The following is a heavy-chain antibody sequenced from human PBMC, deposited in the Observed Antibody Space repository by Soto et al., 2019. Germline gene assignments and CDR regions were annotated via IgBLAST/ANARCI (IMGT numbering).Heavy chain of an antibody. CDR2: IYYSGST. CDR1: GGSISSGGYY. CDR3: ARLVPAITIGGYNYHPLDA. Sequence: PSETLSLTCTVSGGSISSGGYYWSWIRQHPGKGLEWIGYIYYSGSTYYNQSLKSRVTISVDTSKNQFSLKLSSVTAADSAVNYCARLVPAITIGGYNYHPLDAWGQGTTVTVSS. V-gene: IGHV4-31*03. D-gene: IGHD3-3*01. J-gene: IGHJ6*02.